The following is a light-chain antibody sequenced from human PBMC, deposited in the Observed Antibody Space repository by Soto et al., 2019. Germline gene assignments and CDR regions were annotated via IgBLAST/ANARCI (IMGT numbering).Light chain of an antibody. CDR3: SSYTSSSTYV. CDR1: SSDVGVYNY. CDR2: DVS. V-gene: IGLV2-14*03. J-gene: IGLJ1*01. Sequence: QSVLTQPASVSGSPGQSITISCTGTSSDVGVYNYVSWYQQHPGKAPKLMIYDVSNRPSGVSNRFSGSKSGNTASLTISGLQAEYEADYYCSSYTSSSTYVFGTGTKVTVL.